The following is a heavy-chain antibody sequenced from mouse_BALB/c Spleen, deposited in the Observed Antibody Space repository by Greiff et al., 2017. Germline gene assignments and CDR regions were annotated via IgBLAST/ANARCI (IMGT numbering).Heavy chain of an antibody. CDR1: GFTFSSFG. CDR2: ISSGSSTI. J-gene: IGHJ4*01. CDR3: ARGGPAYAMDY. Sequence: EVQLVESGGGLVQPGGSRKLSCAASGFTFSSFGMHWVRQAPEKGLEWVAYISSGSSTIYYADTVKGRFTISRDNPKNTLFLQMTSLRSEDTAMYYCARGGPAYAMDYWGQGTSVTVSS. V-gene: IGHV5-17*02.